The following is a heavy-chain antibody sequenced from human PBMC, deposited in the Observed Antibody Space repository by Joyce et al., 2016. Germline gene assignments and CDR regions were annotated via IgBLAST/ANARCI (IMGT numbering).Heavy chain of an antibody. CDR1: GFSFSSYS. CDR3: ARSPLYYDLLTGQTPYYFDH. Sequence: QVQLVESGGGVVQPGRSLTLSCAASGFSFSSYSIHWVRQAPGKGLEWVAVISEEGKKKNFADFVKGRFTISRDNSNNTMYLQMNSLTTEDTAMFYCARSPLYYDLLTGQTPYYFDHWGQGTLVTVSS. J-gene: IGHJ4*02. V-gene: IGHV3-30*04. D-gene: IGHD3-9*01. CDR2: ISEEGKKK.